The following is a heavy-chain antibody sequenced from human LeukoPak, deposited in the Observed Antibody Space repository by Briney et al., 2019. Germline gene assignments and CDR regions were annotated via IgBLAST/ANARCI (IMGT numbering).Heavy chain of an antibody. CDR2: MFSGGTP. Sequence: PGGSLRLSCAASGFTVSSSHMSWVRQAPGKGLEWVSVMFSGGTPYYADSVKGRFTISRDNSKNTLFLQMSSLRAEDTAVYYCTRGISSGFAFDIWGQGTRVTVSS. CDR1: GFTVSSSH. D-gene: IGHD6-19*01. CDR3: TRGISSGFAFDI. J-gene: IGHJ3*02. V-gene: IGHV3-53*01.